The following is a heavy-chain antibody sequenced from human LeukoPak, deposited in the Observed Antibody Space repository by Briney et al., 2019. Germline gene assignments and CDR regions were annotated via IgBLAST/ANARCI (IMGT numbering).Heavy chain of an antibody. J-gene: IGHJ4*02. CDR2: IRYDGSNK. CDR3: AKARVATIRGYYFDY. CDR1: GFTFSSYG. Sequence: PGGSLRLSCAASGFTFSSYGMHWVRQAPGRGLEWVAFIRYDGSNKYYADSVKGRFTISRDNSKNTLYLQMNSLRAEDTALYYCAKARVATIRGYYFDYWGQGTLVTVSS. D-gene: IGHD5-12*01. V-gene: IGHV3-30*02.